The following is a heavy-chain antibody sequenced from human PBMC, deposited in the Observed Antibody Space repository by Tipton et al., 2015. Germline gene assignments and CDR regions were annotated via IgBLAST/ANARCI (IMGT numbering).Heavy chain of an antibody. Sequence: SLRLSCAASGFIFNSYAMSWVRQAPGKGLEWVSGISHNGGSTYYADSVKGRFTISRDNSQNTLFLQMNSLRTDDTAVYYCASSMSVAGTGDSWGQGTLVTVSS. V-gene: IGHV3-23*01. J-gene: IGHJ4*02. CDR2: ISHNGGST. D-gene: IGHD6-19*01. CDR1: GFIFNSYA. CDR3: ASSMSVAGTGDS.